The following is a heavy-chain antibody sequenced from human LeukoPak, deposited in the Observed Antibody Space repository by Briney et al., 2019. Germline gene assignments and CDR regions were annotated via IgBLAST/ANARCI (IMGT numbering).Heavy chain of an antibody. Sequence: PSETLSLTCAVYGGSFSGYYWSWIRQPPGKGLEWIGEINRSGSTNYNPSLKSRVTISVDTSKNKFSLKLSSVTAADTAVYYCARGYGDYGRWFDPWGQGTLVTVSS. J-gene: IGHJ5*02. D-gene: IGHD4-17*01. CDR1: GGSFSGYY. CDR3: ARGYGDYGRWFDP. V-gene: IGHV4-34*01. CDR2: INRSGST.